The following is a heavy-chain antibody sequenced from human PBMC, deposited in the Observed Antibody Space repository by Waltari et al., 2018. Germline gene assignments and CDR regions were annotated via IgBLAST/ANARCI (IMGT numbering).Heavy chain of an antibody. D-gene: IGHD2-2*01. V-gene: IGHV3-30*02. CDR1: GFTFSSYG. Sequence: QVQLVESGGGVVQPGGSLRLSCAASGFTFSSYGMHWVRQAPGKGLEWVAFIRYDGSNKYYADSVKGRFTISRDNSKNTLYLQMNSLRAEDTAVYYCATNFVGIVVVPAALGVWGKGTTVTVSS. J-gene: IGHJ6*04. CDR2: IRYDGSNK. CDR3: ATNFVGIVVVPAALGV.